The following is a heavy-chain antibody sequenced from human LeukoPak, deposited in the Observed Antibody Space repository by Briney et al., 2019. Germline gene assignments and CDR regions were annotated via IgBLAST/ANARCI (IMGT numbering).Heavy chain of an antibody. CDR1: GFTFSSYA. J-gene: IGHJ4*02. CDR3: ANGPYYYGSSDTLHNIPFDY. D-gene: IGHD3-22*01. Sequence: PGGSLRLSCAASGFTFSSYAMSWVRQAPGKGLEWVSAISGSGSSTYYADSVKGRFTISRDNSKNTLYLQMNSLRAEDTAVYYCANGPYYYGSSDTLHNIPFDYWGQGTLVTVSS. CDR2: ISGSGSST. V-gene: IGHV3-23*01.